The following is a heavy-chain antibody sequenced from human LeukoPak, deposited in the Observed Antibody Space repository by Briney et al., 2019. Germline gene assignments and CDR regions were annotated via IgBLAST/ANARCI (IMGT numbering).Heavy chain of an antibody. V-gene: IGHV3-30*18. Sequence: PTGRSLRLSCAASGFTFSSYGMHWVRQAPGKGLEWVAVISYDGSNKYYADSVKGRFTISRDNSKNTLYLQMNSLRAEDTAVYYCAKAGERLRYFDWPYYDYWGQGTLVTVSS. CDR1: GFTFSSYG. J-gene: IGHJ4*02. D-gene: IGHD3-9*01. CDR2: ISYDGSNK. CDR3: AKAGERLRYFDWPYYDY.